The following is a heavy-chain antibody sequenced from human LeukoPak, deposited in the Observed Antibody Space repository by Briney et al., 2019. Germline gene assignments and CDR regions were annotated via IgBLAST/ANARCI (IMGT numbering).Heavy chain of an antibody. CDR1: GFTFSNAW. CDR2: IKSKTDGGTT. V-gene: IGHV3-15*01. D-gene: IGHD2-2*01. CDR3: TTDVYCSSTSCYWY. Sequence: PGGSLRLSCAASGFTFSNAWMSWVRQAPGKGLEWVGRIKSKTDGGTTDYAAPVKGRFTISRDDSKNTLYLQMNSLKTEDTAVYYCTTDVYCSSTSCYWYWGQGTLVTVSS. J-gene: IGHJ4*02.